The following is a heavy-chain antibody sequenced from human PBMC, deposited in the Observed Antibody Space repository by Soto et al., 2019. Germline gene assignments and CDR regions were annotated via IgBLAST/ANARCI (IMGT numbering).Heavy chain of an antibody. Sequence: GGSLRLSCAASGFSFSISPMHWVRQAPGKGPEWVALISYDGTNKFYADPVKGRFTISRDNSKSTLYLHVDSLRPEDAAVYYCARDPKTTGGQHWAFNYFDSWGQGTLVTVSS. J-gene: IGHJ4*02. CDR3: ARDPKTTGGQHWAFNYFDS. CDR2: ISYDGTNK. CDR1: GFSFSISP. D-gene: IGHD2-8*02. V-gene: IGHV3-30-3*01.